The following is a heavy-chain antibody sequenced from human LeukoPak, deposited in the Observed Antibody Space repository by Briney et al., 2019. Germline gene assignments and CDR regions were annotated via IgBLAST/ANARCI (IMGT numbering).Heavy chain of an antibody. Sequence: ASVKVSCKASGYTFTSYGISWVRQAPGQGLEWMGWISAYNGNTNYAQKLQGRVTMTTDTSTSTAYMELRSLRFDDTAVYYCARDLGMIMITFGGVIPFDYWGQGTLVTVSS. V-gene: IGHV1-18*01. CDR2: ISAYNGNT. CDR1: GYTFTSYG. D-gene: IGHD3-16*01. CDR3: ARDLGMIMITFGGVIPFDY. J-gene: IGHJ4*02.